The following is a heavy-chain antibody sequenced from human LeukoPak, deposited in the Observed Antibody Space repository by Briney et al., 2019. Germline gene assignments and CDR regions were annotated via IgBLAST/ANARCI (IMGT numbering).Heavy chain of an antibody. CDR3: TRGEEYYYDSSGPPNMDY. CDR2: IRSKANSYAT. J-gene: IGHJ4*02. V-gene: IGHV3-73*01. Sequence: GGSLRLTCAASGFTFSGSAMHWVRQASGRGLEWVGRIRSKANSYATAYAASVKGRFIISRDDSKNTAYLQMNSLKTEDTAVYYCTRGEEYYYDSSGPPNMDYWGQGTLVTVSS. CDR1: GFTFSGSA. D-gene: IGHD3-22*01.